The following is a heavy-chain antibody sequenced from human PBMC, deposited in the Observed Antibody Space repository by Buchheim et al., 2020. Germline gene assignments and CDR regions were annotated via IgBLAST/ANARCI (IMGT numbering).Heavy chain of an antibody. CDR3: ARGRLRYFDWLGCYFDY. J-gene: IGHJ4*02. D-gene: IGHD3-9*01. V-gene: IGHV4-34*01. CDR1: GGSFSGYY. Sequence: QVQLQQWGAGLLKPSETLSLTCAVYGGSFSGYYWSWIRQPPGKGLEWIGEINHSGSTNYNPSLKSRVTISVDTSKNQFSLKLSSVTAADTAVYYCARGRLRYFDWLGCYFDYWGQGTL. CDR2: INHSGST.